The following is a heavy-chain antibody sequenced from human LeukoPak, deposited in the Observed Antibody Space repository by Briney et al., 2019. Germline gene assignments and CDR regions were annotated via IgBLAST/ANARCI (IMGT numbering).Heavy chain of an antibody. Sequence: PGGSLRLSCAASGFTFSSYAMSWVRQAPGKGLEWVSAISGSGGSTYYADSVKGRFTISIDNSKNTLYLQMNSLRAEDTAVYYCAKEEPYYYDSSGYYDYWGQGTLVTVSS. D-gene: IGHD3-22*01. V-gene: IGHV3-23*01. CDR3: AKEEPYYYDSSGYYDY. CDR2: ISGSGGST. CDR1: GFTFSSYA. J-gene: IGHJ4*02.